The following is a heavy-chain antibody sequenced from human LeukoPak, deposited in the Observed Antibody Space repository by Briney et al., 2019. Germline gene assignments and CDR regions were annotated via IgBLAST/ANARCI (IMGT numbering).Heavy chain of an antibody. V-gene: IGHV1-3*03. CDR2: INAGNGNT. J-gene: IGHJ6*03. D-gene: IGHD3-10*01. Sequence: ASVRASCKASGYTFTSYAMHWVSQAPGQRLEWMGWINAGNGNTKYSQEFQGRVTITRDTSGSTAYMELSSLRSEDMAVYYCASSMVRGVIWYMDVCGKGTTVTVSS. CDR3: ASSMVRGVIWYMDV. CDR1: GYTFTSYA.